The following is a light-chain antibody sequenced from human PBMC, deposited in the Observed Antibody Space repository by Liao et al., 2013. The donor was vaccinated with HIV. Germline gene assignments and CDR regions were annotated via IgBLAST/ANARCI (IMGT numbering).Light chain of an antibody. V-gene: IGLV3-1*01. CDR2: QDN. Sequence: SYELTQPPSVSVSPGQTASITCSGDKLGDKYACWYQQKPGQSPVVVIYQDNTRPSGIPDRFSGSNSGNTATLTISGTQAMDEADYYCQAWDSIAAVFGGGTKLTVL. J-gene: IGLJ2*01. CDR1: KLGDKY. CDR3: QAWDSIAAV.